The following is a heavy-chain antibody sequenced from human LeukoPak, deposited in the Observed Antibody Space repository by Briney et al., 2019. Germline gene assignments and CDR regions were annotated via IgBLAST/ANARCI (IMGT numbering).Heavy chain of an antibody. CDR2: IVVGSGNT. CDR1: GFTFTSSA. Sequence: TSVKVSCKASGFTFTSSAMQWVRQARGQRLEWIGWIVVGSGNTNYAQKFQERVTITRDMSTSTAYMELTSLRSEDAAVYYCAADLNYYDSSGSGDYWGQGTLVTVSS. J-gene: IGHJ4*02. V-gene: IGHV1-58*02. CDR3: AADLNYYDSSGSGDY. D-gene: IGHD3-22*01.